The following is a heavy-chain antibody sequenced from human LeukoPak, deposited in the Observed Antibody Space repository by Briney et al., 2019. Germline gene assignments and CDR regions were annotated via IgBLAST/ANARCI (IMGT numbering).Heavy chain of an antibody. Sequence: PGGSLRLSCAASGFTFDDYAMHWVRQAPGKGLEWVSGISWNSGSIGYADSVKGRFTISRDNAKNSLYLQMNSLRAEDMALYYCARRSYCGGDCYSDFYFDYWGQGTLVTVSS. V-gene: IGHV3-9*03. CDR1: GFTFDDYA. CDR3: ARRSYCGGDCYSDFYFDY. CDR2: ISWNSGSI. D-gene: IGHD2-21*02. J-gene: IGHJ4*02.